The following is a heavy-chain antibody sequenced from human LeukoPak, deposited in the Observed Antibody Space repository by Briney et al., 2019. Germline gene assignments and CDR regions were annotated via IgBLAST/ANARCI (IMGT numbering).Heavy chain of an antibody. J-gene: IGHJ4*02. Sequence: PGGSLRLSCAASGFTFSSYAMHWVRQAPGKGLVWVSRVKSDGSSTSYADSVKGRFTISRDNARNTLYLQMNSLRAEDTAVYYCATYDFWSGYYDNWGQGTLVTVSS. CDR2: VKSDGSST. V-gene: IGHV3-74*01. CDR3: ATYDFWSGYYDN. CDR1: GFTFSSYA. D-gene: IGHD3-3*01.